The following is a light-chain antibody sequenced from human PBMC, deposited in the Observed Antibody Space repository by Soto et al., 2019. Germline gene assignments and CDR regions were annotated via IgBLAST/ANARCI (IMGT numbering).Light chain of an antibody. Sequence: QSVLTQPRSVSGSPGQSVSISCTGTSSDVGGYNYVSWYQQHPGKAPKVMIYDVSKRPSGVPDRFSGSKSGNTASLTISGLQSEDDADYYCCSYAGRYTYVFGTGTKLTVL. CDR3: CSYAGRYTYV. V-gene: IGLV2-11*01. J-gene: IGLJ1*01. CDR2: DVS. CDR1: SSDVGGYNY.